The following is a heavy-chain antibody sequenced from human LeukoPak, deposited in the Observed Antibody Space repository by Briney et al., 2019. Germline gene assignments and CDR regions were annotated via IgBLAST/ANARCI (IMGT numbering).Heavy chain of an antibody. CDR3: AREGSSSWYAPYYYGMDV. CDR1: GYTFTSYG. D-gene: IGHD6-13*01. V-gene: IGHV1-18*01. J-gene: IGHJ6*02. CDR2: ISAYNGNT. Sequence: ASVKVSCKASGYTFTSYGISWVRQAPGQGLEWMGWISAYNGNTNYAQKLQGRVTMTTDTSTSTAYMELRSLRSDDTAVYYCAREGSSSWYAPYYYGMDVWGQGTTVTVSS.